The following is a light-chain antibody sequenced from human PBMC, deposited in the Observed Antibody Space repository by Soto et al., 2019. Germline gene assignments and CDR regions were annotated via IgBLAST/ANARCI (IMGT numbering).Light chain of an antibody. J-gene: IGKJ2*01. Sequence: DIQMTQSPSTLSGSVGDRVTITCRASQTISSWLAWYQQKPGKAPKLLIYKASNLDSGVPSRFSGSRSGTEFTLTISSLQPDDFATYYCQQYNSYSPYTFGQGTKVDIK. CDR3: QQYNSYSPYT. CDR1: QTISSW. V-gene: IGKV1-5*03. CDR2: KAS.